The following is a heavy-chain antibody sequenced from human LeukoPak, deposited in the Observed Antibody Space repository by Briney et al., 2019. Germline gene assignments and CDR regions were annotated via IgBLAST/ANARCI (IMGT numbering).Heavy chain of an antibody. CDR2: IKSKTGGGTT. Sequence: GGSLRLSCAASGFTFINAWMSWVRQVPGKGLEWVGRIKSKTGGGTTDYAAPVKGRFTISRDDSKNTLYLQMNRLKTEDTAIYYCANDYRGAFDYWGQGTLVTVSS. D-gene: IGHD4-11*01. CDR1: GFTFINAW. J-gene: IGHJ4*02. V-gene: IGHV3-15*01. CDR3: ANDYRGAFDY.